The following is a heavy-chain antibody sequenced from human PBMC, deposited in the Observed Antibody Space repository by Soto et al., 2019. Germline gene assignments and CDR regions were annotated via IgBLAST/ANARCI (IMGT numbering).Heavy chain of an antibody. CDR2: ISSSSSYI. D-gene: IGHD2-8*01. J-gene: IGHJ6*02. Sequence: PGGSLRLSCAASGFTFSSYSMNWVRQAPGKGLEWVSSISSSSSYIYYADSVKGRFTISRDNAKNSLYLQMNSLRAEDTAVYYCARDGNADQLMHYYYYGMDVWGQGTTVTVSS. V-gene: IGHV3-21*01. CDR3: ARDGNADQLMHYYYYGMDV. CDR1: GFTFSSYS.